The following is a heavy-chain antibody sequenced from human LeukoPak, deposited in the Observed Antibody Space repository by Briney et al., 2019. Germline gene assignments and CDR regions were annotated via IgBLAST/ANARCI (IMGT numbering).Heavy chain of an antibody. D-gene: IGHD1-20*01. J-gene: IGHJ6*02. CDR1: GFTFSEYY. V-gene: IGHV3-11*01. CDR3: ARDTNNGLDV. Sequence: GGSLRLSCAASGFTFSEYYITWIRQAPGKGLEWVSHISSSGRLMQYADSVRGRFTITRDNAQNFMSLQMNNLKPEDTAVYYCARDTNNGLDVWGRGATVTVS. CDR2: ISSSGRLM.